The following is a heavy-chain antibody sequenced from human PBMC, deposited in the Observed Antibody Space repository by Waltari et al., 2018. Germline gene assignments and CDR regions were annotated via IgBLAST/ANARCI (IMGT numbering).Heavy chain of an antibody. V-gene: IGHV3-9*01. D-gene: IGHD6-13*01. CDR1: GFTFDAYA. CDR3: AKDMFNEGSSWYPFQH. CDR2: ISWNSGSI. Sequence: EVQLVESGGGLVQPGRSLRLSCSDSGFTFDAYAMPCVRQAPGTGLEWALGISWNSGSIGYADSVKGRFTISRDNAKNSLYLQMNSLRAEDTALYYCAKDMFNEGSSWYPFQHWGQGTLVTVSS. J-gene: IGHJ1*01.